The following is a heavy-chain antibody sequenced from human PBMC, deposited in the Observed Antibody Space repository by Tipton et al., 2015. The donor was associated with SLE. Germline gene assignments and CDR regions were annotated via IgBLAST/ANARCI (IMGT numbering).Heavy chain of an antibody. D-gene: IGHD6-19*01. J-gene: IGHJ4*02. V-gene: IGHV1-2*06. Sequence: QSGPEVKKPGASVKVSCKASGYTFTGYYMHWVRQAPGQGLEWMGRINPNSGGTNYAQKFQGRVTMTRDTSISTAYMELSRLRSDDTAVYYCARGLLEQWPGKTAHWGQGTLVTVSS. CDR2: INPNSGGT. CDR1: GYTFTGYY. CDR3: ARGLLEQWPGKTAH.